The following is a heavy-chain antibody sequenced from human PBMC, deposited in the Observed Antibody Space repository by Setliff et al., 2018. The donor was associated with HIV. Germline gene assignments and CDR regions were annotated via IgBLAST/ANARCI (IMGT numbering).Heavy chain of an antibody. CDR3: ARVGDGSNSFAFDV. CDR1: GFTFSDYT. V-gene: IGHV3-21*01. Sequence: PGESLKISCTASGFTFSDYTMNWVRQAPGKGLEWVSSISIRGNFLDYADSVKGRLTISRDNAKNSLYLQMNSLTAGDTAVYFCARVGDGSNSFAFDVWGPGTMVTVSS. CDR2: ISIRGNFL. J-gene: IGHJ3*01. D-gene: IGHD5-12*01.